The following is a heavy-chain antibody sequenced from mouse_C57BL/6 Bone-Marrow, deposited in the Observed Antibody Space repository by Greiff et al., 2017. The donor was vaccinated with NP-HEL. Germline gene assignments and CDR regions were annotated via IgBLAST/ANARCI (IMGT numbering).Heavy chain of an antibody. D-gene: IGHD1-1*01. Sequence: EVKLMESGPGLVKPSQSLSLTCSVTGYSITSGYYWNWIRQFPGNKLEWMGYISYDGSNNYNPSLQNRISIPRDTSTNQFFLKLNSVTTEDTATYYCARDPFSTTVVATCFGYWGQGTTLTVSS. CDR1: GYSITSGYY. CDR3: ARDPFSTTVVATCFGY. J-gene: IGHJ2*01. V-gene: IGHV3-6*01. CDR2: ISYDGSN.